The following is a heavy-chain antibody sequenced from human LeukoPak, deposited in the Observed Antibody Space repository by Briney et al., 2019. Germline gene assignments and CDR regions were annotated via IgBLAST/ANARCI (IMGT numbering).Heavy chain of an antibody. CDR1: GGSISGSDYY. Sequence: SETLSLTCTVSGGSISGSDYYWSWIRQPPGKGLEWIGYIYYSGSTFYIPSLKSRVTISVDTSKNQFSLKLSSVTAADTAVYYCAREGSGIYWGQGTLVTVSS. V-gene: IGHV4-30-4*08. CDR3: AREGSGIY. CDR2: IYYSGST. J-gene: IGHJ4*02. D-gene: IGHD2-15*01.